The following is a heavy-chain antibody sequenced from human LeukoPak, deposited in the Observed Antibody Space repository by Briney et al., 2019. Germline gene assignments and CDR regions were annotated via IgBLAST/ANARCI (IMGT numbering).Heavy chain of an antibody. CDR2: ISPYGHTK. CDR1: GVTFSDAF. J-gene: IGHJ4*02. Sequence: NSGGSLRLSCSVSGVTFSDAFMSWIRQAPGKGLEWVSYISPYGHTKYYIDSVKGRFTISRDNAKNTLYLQMNSLRAEDTAVYYCARVSFAYWSQDHYFDYWGQGTLVTVSS. CDR3: ARVSFAYWSQDHYFDY. V-gene: IGHV3-11*04. D-gene: IGHD2-15*01.